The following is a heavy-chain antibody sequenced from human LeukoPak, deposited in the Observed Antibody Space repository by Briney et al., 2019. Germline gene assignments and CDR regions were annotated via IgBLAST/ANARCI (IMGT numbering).Heavy chain of an antibody. Sequence: GGSLRLSCAASGFTFSTYGMQWVRQAPGKGLEWEAFIRYDGTNKYYADSVKGRFTISRDNSKNTLYLQMNSLRAEDTAVYYCLKYCGGDCYGAFDIWGQGTMVTVSS. V-gene: IGHV3-30*02. CDR3: LKYCGGDCYGAFDI. CDR2: IRYDGTNK. J-gene: IGHJ3*02. CDR1: GFTFSTYG. D-gene: IGHD2-21*02.